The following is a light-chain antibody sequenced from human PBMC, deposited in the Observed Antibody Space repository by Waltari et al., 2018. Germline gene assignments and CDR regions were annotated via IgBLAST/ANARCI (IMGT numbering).Light chain of an antibody. CDR3: QQSYSTPGT. V-gene: IGKV1-39*01. CDR2: AAS. J-gene: IGKJ2*01. CDR1: QSISSY. Sequence: DIQMTQSPSSLSASVRDSVTITCRASQSISSYLNWYQQKPGKASKLLIYAASSLQSGVPSRFSGSGSGTDFTLTISSLQPEDFATYYCQQSYSTPGTFGQGTKLEIK.